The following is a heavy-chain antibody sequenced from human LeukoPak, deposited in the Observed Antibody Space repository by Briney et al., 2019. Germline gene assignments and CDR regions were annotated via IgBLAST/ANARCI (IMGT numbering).Heavy chain of an antibody. CDR2: MNPNSGNT. J-gene: IGHJ4*02. D-gene: IGHD6-6*01. Sequence: GASVKVSCKASGYTFTSYDINWVRQATGQGLEWMGWMNPNSGNTGYAQKFQGRVTITRNTSISTAYMELSSLRSEDTAVYYCARSQAARRHSRGYYFDYWGQGTLVTVSS. CDR3: ARSQAARRHSRGYYFDY. CDR1: GYTFTSYD. V-gene: IGHV1-8*03.